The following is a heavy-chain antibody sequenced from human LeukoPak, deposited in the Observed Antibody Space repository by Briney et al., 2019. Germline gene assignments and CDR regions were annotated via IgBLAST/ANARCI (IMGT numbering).Heavy chain of an antibody. D-gene: IGHD3-10*01. CDR1: GFTFSTST. CDR3: AKGHYYGSGKYFDY. V-gene: IGHV3-21*04. CDR2: ISSSSSYI. J-gene: IGHJ4*02. Sequence: GGSLRLSCAASGFTFSTSTMNWVRQAPGKGLEWVSSISSSSSYIYYADSVKGRFTISRDNAKNSLYLQMNSLRAEDTAVYYCAKGHYYGSGKYFDYWGQGTLVTVSS.